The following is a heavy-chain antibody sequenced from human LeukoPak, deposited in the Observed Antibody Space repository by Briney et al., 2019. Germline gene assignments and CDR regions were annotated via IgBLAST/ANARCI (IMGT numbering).Heavy chain of an antibody. CDR3: ARHFDRDGYKSNAFDI. CDR1: GFTFSSYS. J-gene: IGHJ3*02. D-gene: IGHD5-24*01. Sequence: PGGSLRLSCAASGFTFSSYSMNWVRQAPGKGLEWVSSISSSSSYIYYADSVKGRFTISRDNAKNSLYLQMNSLRAEDTAVYYCARHFDRDGYKSNAFDIWGQGTMVTVSS. V-gene: IGHV3-21*01. CDR2: ISSSSSYI.